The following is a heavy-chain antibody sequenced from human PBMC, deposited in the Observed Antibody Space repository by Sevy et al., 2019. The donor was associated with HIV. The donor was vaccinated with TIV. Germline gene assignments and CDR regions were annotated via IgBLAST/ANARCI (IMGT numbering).Heavy chain of an antibody. V-gene: IGHV3-49*04. J-gene: IGHJ4*02. CDR2: FKSKIHGGTT. Sequence: GGSLRLSCTASGFIFGDYGMSWVRQAPGKGLEWIAFFKSKIHGGTTENAESVKGRFTISRDDSKNIVYLQMSNLKTEDKAVYYCTRWSGSESIFDYWGQGTLVTVSS. D-gene: IGHD1-26*01. CDR1: GFIFGDYG. CDR3: TRWSGSESIFDY.